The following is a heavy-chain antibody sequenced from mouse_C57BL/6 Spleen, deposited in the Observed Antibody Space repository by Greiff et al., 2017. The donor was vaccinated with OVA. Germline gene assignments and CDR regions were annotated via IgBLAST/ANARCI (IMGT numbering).Heavy chain of an antibody. J-gene: IGHJ4*01. Sequence: QVQLQQPGAELVKPGASVKLSCKASGYTFTSYWMHWVKQRPGQGLERIGMIHPNSGSTNYNEKFKSKATLTVDKSSSTAYMQLSSLTSEDSAVYYCARGRDDYDSMDYWGQGTSVTVSS. CDR3: ARGRDDYDSMDY. CDR1: GYTFTSYW. D-gene: IGHD2-4*01. V-gene: IGHV1-64*01. CDR2: IHPNSGST.